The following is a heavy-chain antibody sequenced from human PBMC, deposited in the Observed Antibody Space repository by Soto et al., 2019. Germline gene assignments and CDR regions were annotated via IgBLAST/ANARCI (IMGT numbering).Heavy chain of an antibody. CDR3: ETTFGAAADRYYYYGMDV. D-gene: IGHD6-13*01. J-gene: IGHJ6*02. V-gene: IGHV1-8*01. CDR1: GYTFTSYD. Sequence: QVQLVQSGAEVKKPGASVKVSCKASGYTFTSYDINWGRQATGQGLEWMGWMNPNSGNTGYAQKFQGRATMTRNTSISTAYMELSSLRSEDTAVYYCETTFGAAADRYYYYGMDVWGQGTTVTVSS. CDR2: MNPNSGNT.